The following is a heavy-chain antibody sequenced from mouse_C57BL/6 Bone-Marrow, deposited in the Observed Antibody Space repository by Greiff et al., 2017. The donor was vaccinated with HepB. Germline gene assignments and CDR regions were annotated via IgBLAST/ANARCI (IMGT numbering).Heavy chain of an antibody. CDR1: GFTFSDYG. J-gene: IGHJ3*01. CDR3: ARWLYDGPGGFAY. V-gene: IGHV5-17*01. Sequence: EVQLQESGGGLVKPGGSLKLSCAASGFTFSDYGMHWVRQAPEKGLEWVAYISSGSSTIYYADTVKGRFTISRDNAKNTLFLQMTSLRSEDTAMYYCARWLYDGPGGFAYWGQGTLVTVSA. CDR2: ISSGSSTI. D-gene: IGHD2-3*01.